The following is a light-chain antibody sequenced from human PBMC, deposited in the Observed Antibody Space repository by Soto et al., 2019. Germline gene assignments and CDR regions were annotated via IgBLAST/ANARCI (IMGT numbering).Light chain of an antibody. V-gene: IGLV2-14*01. Sequence: QSALTQPASVSGSPGQSITISCTGTSRDIGTYDYVSWYQQHPGKAPKLMIYEVINRPSGISNRFSGSKSGNTASLTISGLQAEDEADYYCSSYTTSSPLEVFGGGTKVTVL. J-gene: IGLJ3*02. CDR3: SSYTTSSPLEV. CDR2: EVI. CDR1: SRDIGTYDY.